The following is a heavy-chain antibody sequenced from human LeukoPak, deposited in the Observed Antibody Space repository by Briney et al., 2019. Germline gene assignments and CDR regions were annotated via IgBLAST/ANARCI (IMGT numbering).Heavy chain of an antibody. CDR2: INPNSGGT. V-gene: IGHV1-2*02. J-gene: IGHJ4*02. CDR3: AREEMATIVFDY. Sequence: ASVKVSCKAPGYTFTGYYMHWVRQAPGQGLEWMGWINPNSGGTNYAQKFQGRVTMTRDTSISTAYMELSRLRSDDTAVYYCAREEMATIVFDYWGQGTLVTVSS. D-gene: IGHD5-24*01. CDR1: GYTFTGYY.